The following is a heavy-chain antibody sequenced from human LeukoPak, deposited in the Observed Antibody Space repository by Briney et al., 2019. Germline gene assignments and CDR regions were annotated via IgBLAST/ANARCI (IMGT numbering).Heavy chain of an antibody. D-gene: IGHD1-26*01. Sequence: SGTPSPTFRVSGSSLSSYYWGWLPPSPGKGVEWIGYISDTGKTDSNPSLKSRVTISLGTSKTQFSLRLRSVTAADSAVYFCATGYYEPFATWGPGILVTVSS. V-gene: IGHV4-59*01. CDR3: ATGYYEPFAT. CDR1: GSSLSSYY. J-gene: IGHJ5*02. CDR2: ISDTGKT.